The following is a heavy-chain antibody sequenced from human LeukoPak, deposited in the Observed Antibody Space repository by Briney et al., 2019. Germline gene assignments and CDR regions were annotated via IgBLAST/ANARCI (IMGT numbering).Heavy chain of an antibody. V-gene: IGHV3-9*03. D-gene: IGHD2-8*01. CDR1: GFTFDDYA. Sequence: GRSLRLSCAASGFTFDDYAMHWVRQAPEKGLEWVSSISWNSGYIGYADSVKGRFTISRDNAKNSLYLQMDSLRPEDMALYFCARGYCATSSCSEDYWGQGTLVTVSS. J-gene: IGHJ4*02. CDR3: ARGYCATSSCSEDY. CDR2: ISWNSGYI.